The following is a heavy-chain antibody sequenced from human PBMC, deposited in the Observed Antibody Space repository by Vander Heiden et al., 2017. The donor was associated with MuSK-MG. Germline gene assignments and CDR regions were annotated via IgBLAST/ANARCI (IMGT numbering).Heavy chain of an antibody. V-gene: IGHV4-34*01. J-gene: IGHJ4*02. D-gene: IGHD3-3*01. CDR2: INHSGST. CDR1: GGSFSGYY. Sequence: QVQLQQWGAGLLKPSETLSLTCAVHGGSFSGYYWSWIRQPPGKGLEWIGEINHSGSTNYNPSLKSRVTISVDTSKNQFSLKLSSVTAADTAVYYCARRRITIFGVVKQLDYWGQGTLVTVSS. CDR3: ARRRITIFGVVKQLDY.